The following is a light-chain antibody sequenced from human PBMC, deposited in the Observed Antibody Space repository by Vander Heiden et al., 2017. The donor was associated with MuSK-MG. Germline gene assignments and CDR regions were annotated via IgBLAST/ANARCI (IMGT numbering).Light chain of an antibody. CDR1: QSLLHSDGNTY. J-gene: IGKJ2*01. Sequence: DIVMTQTPLSLSVTPGQPASISCKSSQSLLHSDGNTYLYWYLQKPGQPPQLLMYEVSNRCSGGPARSIGSGSGTDFTLKISRGEAEDVGVYYCMKQILLTPYTFGQGTKLEIK. CDR2: EVS. CDR3: MKQILLTPYT. V-gene: IGKV2D-29*01.